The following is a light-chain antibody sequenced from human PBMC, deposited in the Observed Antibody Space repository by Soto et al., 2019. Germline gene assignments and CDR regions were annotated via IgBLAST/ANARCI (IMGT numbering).Light chain of an antibody. V-gene: IGLV2-14*01. CDR2: EVS. J-gene: IGLJ3*02. CDR1: SSDIGASNY. CDR3: TSYTTSTTWV. Sequence: QSALAQPASVSGSPGQSITVSCTGTSSDIGASNYVSWYQQHPGKAPELIISEVSNRPSGVSNRFSGSKSGSTASLTISGLQAEDEADYYCTSYTTSTTWVFGGGTQLTVL.